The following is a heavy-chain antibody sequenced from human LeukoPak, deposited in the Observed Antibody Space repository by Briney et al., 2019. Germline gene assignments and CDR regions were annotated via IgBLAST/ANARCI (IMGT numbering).Heavy chain of an antibody. Sequence: GGSLRLSCAASGLTVSTNYMSWVRQAPGKGLEWVSVIYSGGSTYYADSVKGRFTISRDNAKNSLYLQMNSLRAEDTAVYYCARDSEYQLLVDYWGQGTLVTVSS. V-gene: IGHV3-66*01. D-gene: IGHD2-2*01. CDR1: GLTVSTNY. CDR3: ARDSEYQLLVDY. CDR2: IYSGGST. J-gene: IGHJ4*02.